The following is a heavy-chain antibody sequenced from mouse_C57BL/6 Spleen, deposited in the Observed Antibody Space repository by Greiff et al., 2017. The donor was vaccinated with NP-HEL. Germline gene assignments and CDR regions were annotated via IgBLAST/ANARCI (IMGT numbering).Heavy chain of an antibody. CDR1: GYAFTNYL. D-gene: IGHD2-4*01. V-gene: IGHV1-54*01. CDR3: ASLDYDVGY. CDR2: INPGSGGT. Sequence: QVQLQQSGAELVRPGTSVKVSCKASGYAFTNYLIEWVKQRPGQGLEWIGVINPGSGGTNYNEKFKGKATLTADKSSSTAYMQLSSLTSEDSAVYFCASLDYDVGYWGQGTSVTVSS. J-gene: IGHJ4*01.